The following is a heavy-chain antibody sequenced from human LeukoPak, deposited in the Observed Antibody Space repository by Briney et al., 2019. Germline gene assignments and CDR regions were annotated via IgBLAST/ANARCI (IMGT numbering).Heavy chain of an antibody. Sequence: GSSVKVSCKASGGTFSSYAISWVRQAPGQGLEWMGGIIPIFGTANYAQKFQGRVTVTADKSTSTAYMELSSLRSEDTAVCYCARVKFVRYFDWLSPFDYWGQGTLVTVSS. V-gene: IGHV1-69*06. CDR2: IIPIFGTA. D-gene: IGHD3-9*01. J-gene: IGHJ4*02. CDR1: GGTFSSYA. CDR3: ARVKFVRYFDWLSPFDY.